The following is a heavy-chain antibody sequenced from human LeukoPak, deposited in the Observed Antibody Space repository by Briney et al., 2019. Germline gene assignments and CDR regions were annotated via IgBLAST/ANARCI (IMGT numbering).Heavy chain of an antibody. CDR1: GGSISTGTYY. J-gene: IGHJ5*02. V-gene: IGHV4-61*02. CDR2: IYASGST. Sequence: TSETLSLTCTVSGGSISTGTYYWNWIRQPPGKGLEWIGRIYASGSTDYSPSLKSRVTISVDTSKEQFSLKLSSVTAADTAVYYCARGLVFDPWGQGTLVTVSS. CDR3: ARGLVFDP. D-gene: IGHD2-15*01.